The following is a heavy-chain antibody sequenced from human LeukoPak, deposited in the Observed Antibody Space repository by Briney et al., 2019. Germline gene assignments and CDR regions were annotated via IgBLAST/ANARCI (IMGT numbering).Heavy chain of an antibody. CDR3: ARVRRSGPFDY. J-gene: IGHJ4*02. CDR1: GSSISSYF. D-gene: IGHD3-10*01. Sequence: SETLSLTCTVSGSSISSYFWSWIRQPPGKGLEWIGYIYYSGSTNYNPSLKSRVTISVDTSKNQFSLKLSSVTAADTAVYYCARVRRSGPFDYWGQGTLVTVSS. V-gene: IGHV4-59*01. CDR2: IYYSGST.